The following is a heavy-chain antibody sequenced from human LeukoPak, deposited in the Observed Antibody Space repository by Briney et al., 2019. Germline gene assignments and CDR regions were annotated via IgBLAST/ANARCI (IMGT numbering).Heavy chain of an antibody. V-gene: IGHV1-18*01. CDR3: ARTRDSSGYYPNYFDY. D-gene: IGHD3-22*01. Sequence: ASVTVSCKASGYTFTSYGISWVRQAPGQGLEWVGWISAYNGNTNYAQKLQGRVTMTTDTSTSTAYMELRSLRSDDTAVYYCARTRDSSGYYPNYFDYWGQGTLVTVSS. CDR1: GYTFTSYG. J-gene: IGHJ4*02. CDR2: ISAYNGNT.